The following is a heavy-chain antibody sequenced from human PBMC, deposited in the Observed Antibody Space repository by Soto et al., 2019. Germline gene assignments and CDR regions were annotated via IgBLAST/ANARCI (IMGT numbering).Heavy chain of an antibody. D-gene: IGHD3-22*01. Sequence: QVQLVESGGGVVQPGRSLRLSCAASGFTFSSYAMHWVRQAPGKGLEWVAVISYDGSNKYYADSVKGRFTISRDNSKKTLYLQMNSLRAEDTAVYYCARGYYYDSSGPNFDYWGQGTLVTVSS. CDR3: ARGYYYDSSGPNFDY. J-gene: IGHJ4*02. V-gene: IGHV3-30-3*01. CDR2: ISYDGSNK. CDR1: GFTFSSYA.